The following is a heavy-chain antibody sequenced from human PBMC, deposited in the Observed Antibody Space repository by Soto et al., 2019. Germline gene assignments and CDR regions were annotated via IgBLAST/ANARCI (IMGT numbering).Heavy chain of an antibody. J-gene: IGHJ2*01. D-gene: IGHD2-2*01. CDR1: GFTFSRDA. V-gene: IGHV3-30*04. Sequence: SLRLSCAASGFTFSRDAMHWVRQAPGKGLEWVAVISYHGKKTYYADSVQGRFTISRDNSKNTLYLQMNSLGLEDTAVYYCARDEGYGSISGWYFDLWGRGTLVTVSS. CDR3: ARDEGYGSISGWYFDL. CDR2: ISYHGKKT.